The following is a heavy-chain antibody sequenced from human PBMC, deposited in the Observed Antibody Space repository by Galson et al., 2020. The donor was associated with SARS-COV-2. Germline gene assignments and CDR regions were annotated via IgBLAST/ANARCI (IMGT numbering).Heavy chain of an antibody. CDR3: ARDIVVVPAGGDDAFDI. Sequence: SETLSLTCTVSGGSISSGDYYWSWIRQPPGKGLEWIGYIYYSGSTYYNPSLKSRVTISVDTSKNQFSLKLSSVTAADTAVYYCARDIVVVPAGGDDAFDIWGQGTMVTVSS. V-gene: IGHV4-30-4*01. D-gene: IGHD2-2*01. CDR2: IYYSGST. CDR1: GGSISSGDYY. J-gene: IGHJ3*02.